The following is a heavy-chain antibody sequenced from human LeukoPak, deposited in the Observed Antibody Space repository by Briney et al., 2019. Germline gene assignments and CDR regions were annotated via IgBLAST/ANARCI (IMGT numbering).Heavy chain of an antibody. V-gene: IGHV3-66*01. D-gene: IGHD5-18*01. J-gene: IGHJ6*02. Sequence: GGSLRLSCAASGFTVSNHYMTWVRQAPGKGLGWVSLIYSGGSTYYADSVKGRFTISRDNSRNTLYLQMNSLRAEDTAVYYCARESGYSFGYYFYSGMDVWGQGTTVTVSS. CDR1: GFTVSNHY. CDR2: IYSGGST. CDR3: ARESGYSFGYYFYSGMDV.